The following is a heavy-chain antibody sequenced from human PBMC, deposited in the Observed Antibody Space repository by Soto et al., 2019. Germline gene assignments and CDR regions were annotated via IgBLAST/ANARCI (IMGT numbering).Heavy chain of an antibody. V-gene: IGHV3-23*01. CDR1: GFTFSSYA. CDR3: AKDRPVTTVTDRYYYGMDV. J-gene: IGHJ6*02. Sequence: GGSLRLSCAASGFTFSSYAMSWVRQAPGKGLEWVSAISGSGGSTYYADSVKGRFTISRDNSKNTLYLQMNSLRAEDTAVYYCAKDRPVTTVTDRYYYGMDVWGQGTTVTVSS. CDR2: ISGSGGST. D-gene: IGHD4-17*01.